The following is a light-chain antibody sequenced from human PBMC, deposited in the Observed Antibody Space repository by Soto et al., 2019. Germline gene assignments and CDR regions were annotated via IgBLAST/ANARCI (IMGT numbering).Light chain of an antibody. CDR2: DAS. CDR1: QGVXSY. Sequence: AILVTQSAVSLSVSTGDRVTISWRASQGVXSYLAWYQKKPGKAPKLLXYDASTWHSGVPSRLSGSGSGTDFTLPISCLQSEDFSSYYCQQYYSYTITFGQGTRLDIK. J-gene: IGKJ5*01. V-gene: IGKV1-8*01. CDR3: QQYYSYTIT.